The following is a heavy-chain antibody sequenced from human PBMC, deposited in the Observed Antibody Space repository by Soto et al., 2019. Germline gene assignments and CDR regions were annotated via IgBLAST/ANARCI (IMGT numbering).Heavy chain of an antibody. Sequence: QVQLQESGPGLVKPSGTLSLTCAVSGGSISSSNWWSWVRQPPGKGLEWIGEIYHSGSTNYIPSLKSRVTISVGKSKNQFTLKVTSVTAADTAVYYCAREAYYYDSTSLYYFAYWGRGTLVTVSS. J-gene: IGHJ4*02. CDR2: IYHSGST. D-gene: IGHD3-22*01. CDR1: GGSISSSNW. V-gene: IGHV4-4*02. CDR3: AREAYYYDSTSLYYFAY.